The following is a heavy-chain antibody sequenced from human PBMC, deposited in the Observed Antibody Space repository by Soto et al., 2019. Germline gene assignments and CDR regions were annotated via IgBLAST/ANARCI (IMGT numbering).Heavy chain of an antibody. CDR3: RQTEHGGRSRTQAEWFDA. CDR1: GFSLSNAGMG. J-gene: IGHJ5*01. Sequence: QVTLKESGPVLVKPTETLTLTCTVSGFSLSNAGMGVSWIRQPPGKALEWLAHIFSNDERRFSKSLKNRLTITKETFNSQEVHIMTNMDPVDTATYSRRQTEHGGRSRTQAEWFDAWGQGTLVSVYS. V-gene: IGHV2-26*01. CDR2: IFSNDER. D-gene: IGHD2-15*01.